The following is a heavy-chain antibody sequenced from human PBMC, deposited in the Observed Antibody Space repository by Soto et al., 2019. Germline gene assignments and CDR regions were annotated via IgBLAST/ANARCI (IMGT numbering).Heavy chain of an antibody. V-gene: IGHV5-10-1*03. CDR1: GYSFTSYW. Sequence: EVQLVQSGAEVKKPGESLRISCKGSGYSFTSYWISWVRQMPGKGLEWMGRIDPSDSYTNYSPSFQGHVTISADKSISTAYLQWSSLKASDTAMYYCARQMTTVTPRSSMDVWGQGTTVTVSS. CDR2: IDPSDSYT. D-gene: IGHD4-17*01. CDR3: ARQMTTVTPRSSMDV. J-gene: IGHJ6*02.